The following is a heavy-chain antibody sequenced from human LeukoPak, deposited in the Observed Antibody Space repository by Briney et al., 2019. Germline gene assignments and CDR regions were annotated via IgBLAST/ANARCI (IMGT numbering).Heavy chain of an antibody. CDR2: LIPYNGYT. Sequence: GASVKVSCTASGYTFTTYGISWVRQAPGQGLEWMGWLIPYNGYTNYVQKFQGRVTMTTDTSTSTAYMELRNLTSDDTAVYYCAGQYSGYDYGGYWGQGTLVTVSS. CDR3: AGQYSGYDYGGY. D-gene: IGHD5-12*01. V-gene: IGHV1-18*04. J-gene: IGHJ4*02. CDR1: GYTFTTYG.